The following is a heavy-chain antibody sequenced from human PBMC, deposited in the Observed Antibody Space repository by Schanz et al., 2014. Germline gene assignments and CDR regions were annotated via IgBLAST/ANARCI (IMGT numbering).Heavy chain of an antibody. V-gene: IGHV1-69*04. Sequence: VQLEQSGAEVKKPGSSVKVSCKASGGTFSSFGINWVRQAPGQGLEWMGRIIPSLGLAKYEQKFQDKVTITADTSTTTAYMELSGLRSEDTAVYYCAKEKEEVAADGSFFDYWGQGTLVAVSS. CDR3: AKEKEEVAADGSFFDY. D-gene: IGHD6-13*01. J-gene: IGHJ4*02. CDR1: GGTFSSFG. CDR2: IIPSLGLA.